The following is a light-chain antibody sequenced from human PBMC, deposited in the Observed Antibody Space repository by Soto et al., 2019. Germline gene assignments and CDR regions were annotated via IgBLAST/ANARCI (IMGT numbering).Light chain of an antibody. CDR1: NSNIGSNT. Sequence: QSVLTQPPSASGTPGQSVTISCSGSNSNIGSNTVNWYQQLPGTAPKLLISGNNQRPSGAPDRFSGSKSGTSASLAISGLQSEDEADYYCAAWDDRLNGVLFGGGTQLTVL. J-gene: IGLJ2*01. V-gene: IGLV1-44*01. CDR2: GNN. CDR3: AAWDDRLNGVL.